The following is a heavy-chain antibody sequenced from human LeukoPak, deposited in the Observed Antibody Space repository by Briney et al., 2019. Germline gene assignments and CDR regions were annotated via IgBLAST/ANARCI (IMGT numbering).Heavy chain of an antibody. CDR2: INHSGST. V-gene: IGHV4-34*01. CDR3: ARGGGYGDYPNWFDP. Sequence: SETLSLTCTVSGGSISSYYWSWIRQPPGKGLEWIGEINHSGSTNYNPSLKSRVTISVDTSKNQFSLKLSSVTAADTAVYYCARGGGYGDYPNWFDPWGQGTLVTVSS. J-gene: IGHJ5*02. D-gene: IGHD4-17*01. CDR1: GGSISSYY.